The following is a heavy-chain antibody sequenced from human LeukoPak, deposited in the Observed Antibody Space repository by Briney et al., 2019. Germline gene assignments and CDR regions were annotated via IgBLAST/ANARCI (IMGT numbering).Heavy chain of an antibody. CDR3: AREGRVAAAAPTEQNWFDH. J-gene: IGHJ5*02. CDR2: FSGSGGST. V-gene: IGHV3-23*01. Sequence: GGPLRLSCTASGFTFSSYAMRWLRQARGKGQEWVSAFSGSGGSTYYADSVKSPFTISRDNSKTTLYLQMNSLRAEDTAVYYCAREGRVAAAAPTEQNWFDHWGQGTLVTVSS. D-gene: IGHD6-13*01. CDR1: GFTFSSYA.